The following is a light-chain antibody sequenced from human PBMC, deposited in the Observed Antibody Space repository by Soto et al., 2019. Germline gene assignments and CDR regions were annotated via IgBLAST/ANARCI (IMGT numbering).Light chain of an antibody. V-gene: IGLV2-14*01. J-gene: IGLJ2*01. CDR2: DVS. CDR3: SSYTSSSTVV. CDR1: SSDVGGYNY. Sequence: QSALTQTASVSGSPGQSLTISCTGTSSDVGGYNYVSWYQQHPGKAPKLMIYDVSNRPSGVSNRFSGSKSGNTASLTISGLQAEDEADYYGSSYTSSSTVVFGGGTKLTVL.